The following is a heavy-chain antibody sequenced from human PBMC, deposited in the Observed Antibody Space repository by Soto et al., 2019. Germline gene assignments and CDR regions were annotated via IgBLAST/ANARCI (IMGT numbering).Heavy chain of an antibody. V-gene: IGHV5-51*01. CDR3: ARYPPNYYGMGV. CDR1: GYGFTSYW. CDR2: IYAGDSDT. J-gene: IGHJ6*02. Sequence: PGESLKISCKGSGYGFTSYWIGWVRQVPGRGLEWMGLIYAGDSDTRYSPSFQGQVTFSVDKSISTAYLQWSSLKASDTAMYYCARYPPNYYGMGVWGQGTTVTVSS.